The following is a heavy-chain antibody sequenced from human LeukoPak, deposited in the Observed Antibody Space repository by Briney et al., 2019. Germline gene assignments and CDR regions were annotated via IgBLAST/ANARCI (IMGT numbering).Heavy chain of an antibody. CDR2: IGISSGNT. Sequence: GGSLRLSCAASGFTFSSYSMNWVRQAPGKGLEWISYIGISSGNTKYADSVKGRFTNSGDKAMNSLYLQMNSLRVEDTAVYYCARDTKYAFDNWGQGTLVTVSS. CDR3: ARDTKYAFDN. V-gene: IGHV3-48*01. CDR1: GFTFSSYS. J-gene: IGHJ4*02. D-gene: IGHD2-2*01.